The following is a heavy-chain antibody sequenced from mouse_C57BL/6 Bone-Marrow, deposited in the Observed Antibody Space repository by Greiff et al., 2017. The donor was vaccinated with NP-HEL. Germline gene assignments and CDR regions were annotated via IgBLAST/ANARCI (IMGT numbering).Heavy chain of an antibody. Sequence: VQRKQPGAELVKPGASVKLSCKDSGYTFTSYLMHWVKQRPGRGLEWIGRIDPNSGGTKYNEKFKSKATLTVDKPSSTAYMQLNSLTSEDSAVYYCARYYYVSSSFDYWGQGTTLTVSS. CDR2: IDPNSGGT. CDR1: GYTFTSYL. D-gene: IGHD1-1*01. J-gene: IGHJ2*01. CDR3: ARYYYVSSSFDY. V-gene: IGHV1-72*01.